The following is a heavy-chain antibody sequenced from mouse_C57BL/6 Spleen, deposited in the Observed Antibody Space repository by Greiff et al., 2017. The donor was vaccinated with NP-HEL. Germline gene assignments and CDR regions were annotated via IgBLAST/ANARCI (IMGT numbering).Heavy chain of an antibody. Sequence: VQLQQSGPVLVKPGASVKMSCKASGYTFTDYYMNWVKQSHGKSLEWIGVINPYNGGTSYNQKFKGKATLTVDKSSSTAYMELNSLTSEDSAVYYCARWGSGYHRDYWGQGTTLTVSS. CDR3: ARWGSGYHRDY. CDR1: GYTFTDYY. D-gene: IGHD3-2*02. V-gene: IGHV1-19*01. J-gene: IGHJ2*01. CDR2: INPYNGGT.